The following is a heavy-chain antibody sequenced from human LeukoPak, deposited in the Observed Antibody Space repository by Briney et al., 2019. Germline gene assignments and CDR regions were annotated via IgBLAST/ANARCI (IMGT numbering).Heavy chain of an antibody. CDR3: ARRTTVVTINPKTVDY. Sequence: GGSLRLSCAASGFTFSSSVMSWVRQAPGKGLEWVGNINEDGSAKYYVDSLKGRFTISRDNAKNSLFLHMDSLRAEDTAVYYCARRTTVVTINPKTVDYWGQGALVTVSS. V-gene: IGHV3-7*03. CDR1: GFTFSSSV. D-gene: IGHD4-23*01. CDR2: INEDGSAK. J-gene: IGHJ4*02.